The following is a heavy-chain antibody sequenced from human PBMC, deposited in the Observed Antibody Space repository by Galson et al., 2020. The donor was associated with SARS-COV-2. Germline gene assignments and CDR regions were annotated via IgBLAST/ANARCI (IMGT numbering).Heavy chain of an antibody. V-gene: IGHV3-21*01. J-gene: IGHJ2*01. Sequence: GGSLRLSCAASGFTFSSYSMNWVRQAPGKGLEWVSSISSSSSYIYYADSVKGRFTISRDNAKNSLYLQMNSLRAEDTAVYYCARLYYDILTGYRYFDLWGRGTLVTVSS. CDR1: GFTFSSYS. CDR2: ISSSSSYI. CDR3: ARLYYDILTGYRYFDL. D-gene: IGHD3-9*01.